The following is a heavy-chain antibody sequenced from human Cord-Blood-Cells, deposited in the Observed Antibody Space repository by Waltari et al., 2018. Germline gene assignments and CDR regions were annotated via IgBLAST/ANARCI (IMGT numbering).Heavy chain of an antibody. J-gene: IGHJ4*02. CDR1: GFTFSGSA. D-gene: IGHD7-27*01. V-gene: IGHV3-73*02. CDR2: IRSKANSYET. Sequence: EVQLVESGGGLVQHGGSMKLSCAASGFTFSGSALHWVRQASGKGLEWGCRIRSKANSYETAYAASVKGRFTNSRDDSKNTAYLQMNSLKTEDTAVYYCTSRTGGLDYWGQGTLVTVSS. CDR3: TSRTGGLDY.